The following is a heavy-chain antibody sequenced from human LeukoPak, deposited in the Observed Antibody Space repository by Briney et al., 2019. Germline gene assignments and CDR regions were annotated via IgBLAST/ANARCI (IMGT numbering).Heavy chain of an antibody. CDR2: LSRGGSTT. D-gene: IGHD2-15*01. Sequence: GGSPRLSCAGTGFAFNMFAIDWVRQAPGKGLEWVSGLSRGGSTTNYADSVKGRFTISRDKSQNSVFLQLNSLRPEDTAVYYCARQQRIRHCSEGVCTEGYYFDYWGQGTLVTVSS. CDR1: GFAFNMFA. V-gene: IGHV3-23*01. CDR3: ARQQRIRHCSEGVCTEGYYFDY. J-gene: IGHJ4*02.